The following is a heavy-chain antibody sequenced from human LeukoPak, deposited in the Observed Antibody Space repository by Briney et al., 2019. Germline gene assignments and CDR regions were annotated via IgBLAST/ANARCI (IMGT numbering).Heavy chain of an antibody. CDR2: ISGSGGRT. CDR1: GFTFSSYA. CDR3: AKDMGEDGGYYLDY. D-gene: IGHD3-16*01. J-gene: IGHJ4*02. V-gene: IGHV3-23*01. Sequence: QPGGSLRLSCAASGFTFSSYAMSWVRQAPGKGLEWVSAISGSGGRTYYAGSVKGRFTVSRDTSKNTLYLQMNGLRAEDTALYYCAKDMGEDGGYYLDYWGQGTLVTVSS.